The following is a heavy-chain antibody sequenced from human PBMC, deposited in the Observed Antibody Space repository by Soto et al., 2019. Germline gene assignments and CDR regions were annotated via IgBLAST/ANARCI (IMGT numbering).Heavy chain of an antibody. CDR3: ARVRNNQSKYRNCPDV. J-gene: IGHJ6*02. CDR1: GYTFSSYG. V-gene: IGHV1-18*01. Sequence: QAQLVQSGAEVKEPGASVKVSCKASGYTFSSYGISWVRQAPGQGLEWMGWISTYKRNTNYAQKLQGRVTMTTDTSPTTAYMELRSLRSDDTAVYYCARVRNNQSKYRNCPDVWGQGTTVTVSS. D-gene: IGHD3-16*02. CDR2: ISTYKRNT.